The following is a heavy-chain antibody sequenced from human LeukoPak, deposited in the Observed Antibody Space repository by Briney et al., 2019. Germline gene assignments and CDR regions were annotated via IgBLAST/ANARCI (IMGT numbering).Heavy chain of an antibody. CDR2: ISHSGRT. J-gene: IGHJ4*02. Sequence: PSQTLSLTCTVSDGSITTDFWSWIRQPPGKGLEWIAYISHSGRTYSNPSLESRVTMSVDRSQNQFSLKLSSVTAADTAVYYCARDSSYGSGSYSGWGQGTLVTVSS. V-gene: IGHV4-30-2*01. CDR3: ARDSSYGSGSYSG. D-gene: IGHD3-10*01. CDR1: DGSITTDF.